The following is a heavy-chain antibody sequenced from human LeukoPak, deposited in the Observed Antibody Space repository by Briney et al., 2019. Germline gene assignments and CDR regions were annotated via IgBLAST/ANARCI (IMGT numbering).Heavy chain of an antibody. Sequence: GGSLRLSCVASGFTFSTYAMTWVRQAPGKGLEWASAISAGGTNTYYADPVRGRFTISRDDSKYTLYLQMHSLKAEDTAVYSCAKRTINDYYFDYWGQGTLVTVSS. D-gene: IGHD1-1*01. CDR1: GFTFSTYA. CDR2: ISAGGTNT. J-gene: IGHJ4*02. CDR3: AKRTINDYYFDY. V-gene: IGHV3-23*01.